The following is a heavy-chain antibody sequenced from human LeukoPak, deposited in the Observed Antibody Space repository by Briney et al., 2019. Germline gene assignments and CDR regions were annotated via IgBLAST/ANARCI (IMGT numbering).Heavy chain of an antibody. CDR1: GYSFTSSW. CDR3: ARGLYCSGGSCRFDY. V-gene: IGHV5-51*01. CDR2: IYPGDSDI. J-gene: IGHJ4*02. Sequence: GESLKISCEGSGYSFTSSWISWVCQMPGKGLEWMGIIYPGDSDIRYSPSFQGQVTISADKSITTAYLQWSSLKASDTAIYYCARGLYCSGGSCRFDYWGQGTLVTVSS. D-gene: IGHD2-15*01.